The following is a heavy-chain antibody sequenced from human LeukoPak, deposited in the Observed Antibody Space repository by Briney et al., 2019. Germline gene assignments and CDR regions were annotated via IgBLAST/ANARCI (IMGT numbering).Heavy chain of an antibody. CDR3: ARDRLTGYSGGAAFDI. J-gene: IGHJ3*02. V-gene: IGHV4-61*02. D-gene: IGHD3-9*01. CDR2: IYTSGRT. Sequence: SETLSLTCTVSGGSISSGSFYWSWIRQPAGKGLEWIGRIYTSGRTNYNPSLKSRITISVDTSKSQFSLKLSSVTAADTAVYYCARDRLTGYSGGAAFDIGAQGTMVTVSS. CDR1: GGSISSGSFY.